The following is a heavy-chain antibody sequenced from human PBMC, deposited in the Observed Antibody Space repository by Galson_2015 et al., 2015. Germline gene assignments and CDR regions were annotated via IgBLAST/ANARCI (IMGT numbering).Heavy chain of an antibody. D-gene: IGHD3-10*01. V-gene: IGHV3-30-3*01. CDR2: ISYDGSNT. CDR1: GFTFKTYA. CDR3: ATVDGYYGSGSPLWNYFDY. Sequence: SLRLSCAASGFTFKTYAMHWVRQAPGKGLEWVAVISYDGSNTYYTDSVKGRFTISRDNSKNTLYLQMNGLRTGDTAVYYCATVDGYYGSGSPLWNYFDYWGQGTLVTVSS. J-gene: IGHJ4*02.